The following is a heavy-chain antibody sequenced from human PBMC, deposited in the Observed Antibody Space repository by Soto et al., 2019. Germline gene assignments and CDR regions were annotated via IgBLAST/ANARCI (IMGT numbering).Heavy chain of an antibody. D-gene: IGHD6-25*01. Sequence: QLQLQESGSGLVKPSQTLSLTCAVSGGSISSGGYSWSWIRQPPGKGLEWIGYIYHSVSTYYNPYLKSRVTISVDRSKNQFSLKLSSVTAADTAVYYCARVEAGAFDTWGQGTMVTVSS. CDR3: ARVEAGAFDT. J-gene: IGHJ3*02. V-gene: IGHV4-30-2*01. CDR1: GGSISSGGYS. CDR2: IYHSVST.